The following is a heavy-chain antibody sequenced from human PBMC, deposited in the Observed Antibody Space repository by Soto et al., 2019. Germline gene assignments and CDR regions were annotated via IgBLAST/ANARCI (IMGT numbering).Heavy chain of an antibody. CDR2: ICGSGGST. CDR3: AKEGFRHYYGSGSYYNTQCYYMDV. J-gene: IGHJ6*03. Sequence: GGALRLSCAASGFTFSSYAISWVRQAPGKGLEGVSAICGSGGSTYYADSVKGRFTISRDNSKNTLYLQMNSLRAEDTAVYYCAKEGFRHYYGSGSYYNTQCYYMDVWGKGTTVNVSS. V-gene: IGHV3-23*01. D-gene: IGHD3-10*01. CDR1: GFTFSSYA.